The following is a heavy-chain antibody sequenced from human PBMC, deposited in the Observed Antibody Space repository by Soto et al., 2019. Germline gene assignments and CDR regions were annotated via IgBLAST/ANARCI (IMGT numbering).Heavy chain of an antibody. D-gene: IGHD3-9*01. CDR1: GGSISSYY. J-gene: IGHJ5*02. V-gene: IGHV4-59*01. CDR3: ARIYDILTGYSWFDP. Sequence: SETLSLTCTVSGGSISSYYWSWIRQPPGKGLEWIGYIYYSGSTNYNPSLKSRVTISVDTSKNQFSLKLSSVTAADTAVYYCARIYDILTGYSWFDPWGQGTLVTVS. CDR2: IYYSGST.